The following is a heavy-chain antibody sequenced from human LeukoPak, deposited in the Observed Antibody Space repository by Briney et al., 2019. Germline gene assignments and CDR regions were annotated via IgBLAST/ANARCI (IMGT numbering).Heavy chain of an antibody. V-gene: IGHV1-8*01. Sequence: ASVKVSCKASGYTFTSYDINWARQATGQGLEWMGWMNPNSGNTGYAQKFQGRVTMTRNTSISTAYMELSSLRSEDTAVYYCARAQLIAAAGTMNWFDPWGQGTLVTVSS. CDR3: ARAQLIAAAGTMNWFDP. CDR1: GYTFTSYD. CDR2: MNPNSGNT. J-gene: IGHJ5*02. D-gene: IGHD6-13*01.